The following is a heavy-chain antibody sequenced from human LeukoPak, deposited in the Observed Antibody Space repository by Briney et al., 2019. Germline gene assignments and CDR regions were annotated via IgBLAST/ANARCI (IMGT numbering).Heavy chain of an antibody. CDR1: GGSISGNY. CDR2: LYTSGST. J-gene: IGHJ4*02. CDR3: ARESGGYRPLDY. D-gene: IGHD1-26*01. V-gene: IGHV4-4*07. Sequence: PSETLSLTCTVSGGSISGNYWTWIRQPAGKGLEWIGRLYTSGSTNYNPSLKSRVTISVETSKNQFSLKVSSVTAADTAMYYCARESGGYRPLDYWGQGTPVTVSS.